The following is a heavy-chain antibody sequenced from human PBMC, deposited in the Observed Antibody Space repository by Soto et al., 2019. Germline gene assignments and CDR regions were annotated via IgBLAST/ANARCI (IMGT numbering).Heavy chain of an antibody. D-gene: IGHD3-16*01. Sequence: HPGGSLRLSCAASGFTVSSNYMSWVRQAPGKGLEWVSVIYSGGSTYYADSVKGRFTISRDNSKNTLYLQMNSLRAEDTAVYYCASGPPRNWGSYIVSWFDPWGQGTLVTVSS. CDR1: GFTVSSNY. CDR3: ASGPPRNWGSYIVSWFDP. J-gene: IGHJ5*02. CDR2: IYSGGST. V-gene: IGHV3-66*01.